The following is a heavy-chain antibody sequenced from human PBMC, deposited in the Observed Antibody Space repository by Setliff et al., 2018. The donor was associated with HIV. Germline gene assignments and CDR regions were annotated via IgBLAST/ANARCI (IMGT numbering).Heavy chain of an antibody. D-gene: IGHD3-22*01. J-gene: IGHJ5*02. CDR1: GASFSGYY. V-gene: IGHV4-34*01. CDR3: ARVFYDSSRVLREEGFDP. Sequence: SETLSLTCAVYGASFSGYYWSWIRQPPGKGLEWIGSIYHSGSTYYNPSLKSRVTISVDTSKNQFSLKLSSVTAADTAVYYCARVFYDSSRVLREEGFDPWGQGTLVTVSS. CDR2: IYHSGST.